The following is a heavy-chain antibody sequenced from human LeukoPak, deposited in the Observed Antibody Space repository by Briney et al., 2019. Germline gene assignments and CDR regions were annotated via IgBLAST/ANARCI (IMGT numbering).Heavy chain of an antibody. D-gene: IGHD5-24*01. Sequence: GGSLRLSCAASGFTVSSNYMSWVRQAPGKGLEWVSVIYGGGSTYYADSVKGRFTISRHNSRNTLYLQMNSLRAEDTAVYYCARERRDSYWYFDLWGRGTLVTVSS. CDR3: ARERRDSYWYFDL. CDR1: GFTVSSNY. J-gene: IGHJ2*01. V-gene: IGHV3-53*04. CDR2: IYGGGST.